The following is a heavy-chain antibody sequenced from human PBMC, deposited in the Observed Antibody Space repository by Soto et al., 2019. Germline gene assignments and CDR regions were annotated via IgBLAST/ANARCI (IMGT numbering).Heavy chain of an antibody. Sequence: LRLSCSASGFTFSNHNMRWVRQAPGKGLEYVSTISSDGAVTYYADSVKGRFTISRDNSKNTLYLQMTSLRPEDSAVYYCTKATVAGAKAFDIWGQGTMVTVSS. CDR2: ISSDGAVT. J-gene: IGHJ3*02. D-gene: IGHD6-19*01. CDR3: TKATVAGAKAFDI. CDR1: GFTFSNHN. V-gene: IGHV3-64D*06.